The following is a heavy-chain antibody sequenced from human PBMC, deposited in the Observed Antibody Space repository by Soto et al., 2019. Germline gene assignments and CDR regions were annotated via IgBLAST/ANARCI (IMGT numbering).Heavy chain of an antibody. Sequence: EVQLAESGGGLVQPGGSLRLSCAASGFIFNSHWMHWVRQAPGKGLVWVARINSGGSRTNYADSVKGRFTISRGNAKDTLYLKLNRLRGEDTAILYCSRGNCSGYPRLFGGTHWGQGTRVTVSS. D-gene: IGHD3-16*01. CDR3: SRGNCSGYPRLFGGTH. J-gene: IGHJ4*02. CDR1: GFIFNSHW. V-gene: IGHV3-74*01. CDR2: INSGGSRT.